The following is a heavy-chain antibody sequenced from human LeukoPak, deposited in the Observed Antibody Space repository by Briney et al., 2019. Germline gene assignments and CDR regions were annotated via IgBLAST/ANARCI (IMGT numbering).Heavy chain of an antibody. Sequence: SETLSLTCTVSGGSFSFYYWSWIRQPPGKGLEWIGYIFDSGSTNYNPSLKSRVSMSIDTSKNHFSLKLSSVTAADTAVYYCARGRTYFDYWGQGTLVTVSS. CDR2: IFDSGST. D-gene: IGHD3/OR15-3a*01. CDR3: ARGRTYFDY. J-gene: IGHJ4*02. CDR1: GGSFSFYY. V-gene: IGHV4-59*12.